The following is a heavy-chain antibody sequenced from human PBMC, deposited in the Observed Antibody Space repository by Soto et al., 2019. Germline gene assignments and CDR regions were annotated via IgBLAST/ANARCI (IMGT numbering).Heavy chain of an antibody. Sequence: GGSPRLSCLAAGFSFNCYGMQWGRQAPGKGLEWVAVISYDGSNKYYADSVKGRFTISRDNSKNTLYLQMNSLRAEDTAVYYCASQDGSGIIDYWGQGTLVTVSS. CDR1: GFSFNCYG. D-gene: IGHD3-10*01. J-gene: IGHJ4*02. V-gene: IGHV3-30*03. CDR3: ASQDGSGIIDY. CDR2: ISYDGSNK.